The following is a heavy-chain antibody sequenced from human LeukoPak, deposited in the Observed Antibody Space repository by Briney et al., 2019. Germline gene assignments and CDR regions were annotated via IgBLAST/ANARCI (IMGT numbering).Heavy chain of an antibody. D-gene: IGHD3-9*01. J-gene: IGHJ5*02. Sequence: ASVKVSCKASGYTFTSYGISWVRQAPGQGLEWMGWISAYDGNTNYAQKLQDRVTMTTDTSTSTAYMELRSLRSDDTAVYYCARGPDYDILTGYYTPWGQGTLVTVSS. CDR1: GYTFTSYG. CDR2: ISAYDGNT. V-gene: IGHV1-18*01. CDR3: ARGPDYDILTGYYTP.